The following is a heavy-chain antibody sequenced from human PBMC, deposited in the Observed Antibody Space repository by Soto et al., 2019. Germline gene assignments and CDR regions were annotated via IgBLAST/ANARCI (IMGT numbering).Heavy chain of an antibody. Sequence: QVQLQESGPGLVKPSQTLSLTCTVSGGSISSGDYYWSWIRQPPGKGLEWIGYIYYSGSTYYNPSLKSXXTXSXXTAKNQFSLKLSSVTAADTAVYYCARDIGEMATSPWGQGTLVTVSS. CDR3: ARDIGEMATSP. CDR2: IYYSGST. V-gene: IGHV4-30-4*01. D-gene: IGHD5-12*01. CDR1: GGSISSGDYY. J-gene: IGHJ5*02.